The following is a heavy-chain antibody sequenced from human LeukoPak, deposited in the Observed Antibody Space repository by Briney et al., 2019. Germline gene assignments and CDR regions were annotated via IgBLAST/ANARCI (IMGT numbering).Heavy chain of an antibody. V-gene: IGHV3-23*01. J-gene: IGHJ6*02. CDR2: ISGSGGST. CDR3: AKHFVYYYGMDV. Sequence: PGGSLRLSCAASGFTYSSYAMSWVRQAPGKGLEWVSAISGSGGSTYYADSVKGRFTISRDNSKNTLYLQMNSLRAEDTAVYYCAKHFVYYYGMDVWGQGTTVTVSS. CDR1: GFTYSSYA.